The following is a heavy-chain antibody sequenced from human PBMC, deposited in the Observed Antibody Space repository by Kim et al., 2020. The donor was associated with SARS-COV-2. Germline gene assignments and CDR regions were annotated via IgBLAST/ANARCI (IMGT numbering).Heavy chain of an antibody. V-gene: IGHV3-23*01. CDR2: ISGHGRDT. J-gene: IGHJ6*02. Sequence: GGSLRLSCAVSGFSLSNTAMNWVRQAPGKGLEWVSAISGHGRDTYYGDSVKGRLTISRDTSKNTLYLQMNSLRAEDTAVYYCAKDLWDYSGMDAWGQGTTVPVSS. CDR3: AKDLWDYSGMDA. D-gene: IGHD1-26*01. CDR1: GFSLSNTA.